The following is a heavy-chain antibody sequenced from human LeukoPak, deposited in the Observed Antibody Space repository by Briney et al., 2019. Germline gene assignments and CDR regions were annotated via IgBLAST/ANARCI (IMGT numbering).Heavy chain of an antibody. CDR1: GASITNYY. D-gene: IGHD1-14*01. V-gene: IGHV4-59*01. Sequence: SETLSLICTVSGASITNYYWSWIRQPPGKGLEWIGYISHTGITNYNPSLESRVIISADTSRNQFSPKLTSMTAADTAVYYCARFRSAADHPDSWGQGTLVTVSS. CDR3: ARFRSAADHPDS. J-gene: IGHJ4*02. CDR2: ISHTGIT.